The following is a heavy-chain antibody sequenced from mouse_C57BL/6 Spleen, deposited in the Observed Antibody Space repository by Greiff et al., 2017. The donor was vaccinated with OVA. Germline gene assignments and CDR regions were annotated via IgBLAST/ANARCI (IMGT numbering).Heavy chain of an antibody. D-gene: IGHD2-4*01. V-gene: IGHV1-39*01. CDR3: ARLGLRDAMDY. CDR2: INPNHGTT. CDR1: GYSFPDYY. J-gene: IGHJ4*01. Sequence: EVQLQQPGPALVRPGTSVKLSCKASGYSFPDYYMTLVKQSNGKSLAWLGVINPNHGTTSYNQKFKGNATLPVDQSSSTAYRQLNSLTAEDSAVYYCARLGLRDAMDYWGQGTSVTVSS.